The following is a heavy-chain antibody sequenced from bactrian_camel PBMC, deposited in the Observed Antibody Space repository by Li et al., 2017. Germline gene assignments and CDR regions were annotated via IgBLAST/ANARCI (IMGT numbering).Heavy chain of an antibody. D-gene: IGHD3*01. CDR2: IFGDTRLT. V-gene: IGHV3S6*01. CDR3: AADQTGDWYSCFTQGVDF. Sequence: HVQLVESGGGSVQAGGSLRLSCAASGATYSNYCMAWFRQAPGNRREGVACIFGDTRLTYYSSSMKGRVTVSQDHAKNTLYLQIHTLQPEDTARYFCAADQTGDWYSCFTQGVDFWGQGTQVTVS. J-gene: IGHJ6*01. CDR1: GATYSNYC.